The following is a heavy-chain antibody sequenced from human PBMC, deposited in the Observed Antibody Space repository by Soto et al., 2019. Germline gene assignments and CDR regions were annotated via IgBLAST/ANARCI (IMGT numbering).Heavy chain of an antibody. CDR3: ASRRGSAYYYDY. J-gene: IGHJ4*02. CDR1: GFTFSSHG. Sequence: EVQLLESGGGLVQPGGSLRLSCTGSGFTFSSHGMTWVRQAPGKGLQWVSAISESGYNTYYADSVKGRFTISRDNSKNMLYLQMNGLRADDTAVYSCASRRGSAYYYDYLGRGTLVTVSS. CDR2: ISESGYNT. D-gene: IGHD6-25*01. V-gene: IGHV3-23*01.